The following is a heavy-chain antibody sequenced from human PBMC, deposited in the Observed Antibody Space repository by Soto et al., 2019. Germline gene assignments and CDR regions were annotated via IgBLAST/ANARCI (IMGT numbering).Heavy chain of an antibody. J-gene: IGHJ5*02. CDR1: GFTFSDSW. D-gene: IGHD4-4*01. CDR2: IKPDESEK. CDR3: VRGGSNYAS. Sequence: EVQLVESGGGLVQPGGSLRLSCTASGFTFSDSWMPWVRQAPGKGLEWVARIKPDESEKKYADSVKGRFSISRDNAKNSMYLQMNSLRGEDTAVYYCVRGGSNYASWGQGTLVTVSS. V-gene: IGHV3-7*01.